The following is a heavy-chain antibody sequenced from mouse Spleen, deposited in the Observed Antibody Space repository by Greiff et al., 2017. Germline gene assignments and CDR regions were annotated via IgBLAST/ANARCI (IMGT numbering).Heavy chain of an antibody. CDR1: GFTFSDYG. V-gene: IGHV5-17*01. Sequence: EVHLVESGGGLVKPGGSLKLSCAASGFTFSDYGMHWVRQAPEKGLEWVAYISSGSSTIYYADTVKGRFTISRDNAKNTLFLQMTSLRSEDTAMYYCARYSYYYGSSYVCAMDYWGQGTSVTVSS. CDR2: ISSGSSTI. J-gene: IGHJ4*01. D-gene: IGHD1-1*01. CDR3: ARYSYYYGSSYVCAMDY.